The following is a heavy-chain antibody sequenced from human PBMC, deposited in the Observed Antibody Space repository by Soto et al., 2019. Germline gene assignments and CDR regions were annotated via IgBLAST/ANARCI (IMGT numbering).Heavy chain of an antibody. D-gene: IGHD3-10*01. CDR3: TVWGSGNDFGAA. Sequence: EVQLVESGGGLVQPGGSLRLSCAASGFTFSDHYMDWVRQAPGKGLEWAGRSKNKADSYTTEYAASVKGRFTISRDGSKNSLFLQMNSLKTEDTAVYYCTVWGSGNDFGAAWGQGILVTVSS. CDR1: GFTFSDHY. J-gene: IGHJ4*02. CDR2: SKNKADSYTT. V-gene: IGHV3-72*01.